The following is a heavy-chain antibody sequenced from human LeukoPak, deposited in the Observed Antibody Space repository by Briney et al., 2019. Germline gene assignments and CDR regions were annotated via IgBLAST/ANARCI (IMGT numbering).Heavy chain of an antibody. CDR3: SKDGGGGSYRDVYYFDS. J-gene: IGHJ4*02. D-gene: IGHD3-16*02. Sequence: GGSLRLSCAASGFTFSSYGMHWVRQAPGKGLEWVAVIWYDGSNKYYADSVKGRFTISRDNSKNTLYLQMNSLRPEDTALYYGSKDGGGGSYRDVYYFDSWGQGTLVTVSS. V-gene: IGHV3-33*06. CDR2: IWYDGSNK. CDR1: GFTFSSYG.